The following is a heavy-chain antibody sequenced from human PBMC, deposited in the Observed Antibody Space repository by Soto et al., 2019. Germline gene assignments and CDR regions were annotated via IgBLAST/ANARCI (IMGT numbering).Heavy chain of an antibody. D-gene: IGHD6-19*01. CDR3: ARDRSSGWKTHDAFDI. CDR2: ISYDGSNK. V-gene: IGHV3-30-3*01. J-gene: IGHJ3*02. Sequence: GGSLRLSCAASGFTFSSYAMHWVRQAPGKGLEWVAVISYDGSNKYYADSVKGRFTISRDNSKNTLYLQMNSLRAEDKAVYYCARDRSSGWKTHDAFDIWGQGTMVTVSS. CDR1: GFTFSSYA.